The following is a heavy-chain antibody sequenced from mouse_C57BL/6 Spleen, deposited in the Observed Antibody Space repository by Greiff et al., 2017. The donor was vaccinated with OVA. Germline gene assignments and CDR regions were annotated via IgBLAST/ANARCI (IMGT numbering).Heavy chain of an antibody. D-gene: IGHD3-3*01. V-gene: IGHV1-61*01. CDR3: ARVRDCSYFDY. CDR1: GYTFTSYW. J-gene: IGHJ2*01. CDR2: IYPSASET. Sequence: VQLKQPGAELVRPGSSVKLSCKASGYTFTSYWMDWVKQRPGQGLEWIGNIYPSASETHYNQKFKEKAKLTVDKSSSTAYMQLSSLTSEDSAVYYCARVRDCSYFDYWGQGTTLTVSS.